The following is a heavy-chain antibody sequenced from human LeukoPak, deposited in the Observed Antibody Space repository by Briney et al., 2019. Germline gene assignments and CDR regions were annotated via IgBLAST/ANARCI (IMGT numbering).Heavy chain of an antibody. Sequence: GGSLRLSCAASGFTFSSFAMHWVRQAPGQGLEYVSSISRNGETIYYASSVKGRFTISRDDSKNTLYLQMGSLRAEDTAVYYCARDVLASSGWPTSHFDCWGQAALATVSS. D-gene: IGHD6-19*01. CDR3: ARDVLASSGWPTSHFDC. V-gene: IGHV3-64*01. CDR2: ISRNGETI. CDR1: GFTFSSFA. J-gene: IGHJ4*02.